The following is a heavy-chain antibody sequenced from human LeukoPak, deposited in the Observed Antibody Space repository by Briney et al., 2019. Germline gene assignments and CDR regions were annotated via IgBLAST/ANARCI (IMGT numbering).Heavy chain of an antibody. CDR2: ISYSGST. D-gene: IGHD4-17*01. J-gene: IGHJ4*02. Sequence: SETLSLTCTVSGGSISSYYWSWIRQPPGKGLEWIGCISYSGSTNYNPSLKSRVTISVDTSKNQFSLKLTSVTAADTAVYFCASHDYAEAPFDYWGQGALVTVSA. V-gene: IGHV4-59*08. CDR3: ASHDYAEAPFDY. CDR1: GGSISSYY.